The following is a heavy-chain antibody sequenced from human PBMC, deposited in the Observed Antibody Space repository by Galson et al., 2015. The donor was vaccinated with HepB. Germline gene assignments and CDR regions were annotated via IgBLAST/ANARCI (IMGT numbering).Heavy chain of an antibody. J-gene: IGHJ4*02. CDR2: INHSAST. V-gene: IGHV4-34*01. CDR3: ARVGITPDVGFADY. Sequence: TLSLTCGVYGGSFNGYYWSWIRQPPGKGLEWIGEINHSASTNYNPSLKSRVTISVDTARNQFFLELSTVTDADTAVYFCARVGITPDVGFADYWGQGTQVTVSS. CDR1: GGSFNGYY. D-gene: IGHD1-14*01.